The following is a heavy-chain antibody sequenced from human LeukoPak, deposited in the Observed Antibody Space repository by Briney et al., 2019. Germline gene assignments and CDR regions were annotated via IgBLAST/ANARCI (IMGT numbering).Heavy chain of an antibody. Sequence: SETLSLTCAVYGGSFSGYYWSWIRQPPGKGLEWIGEINHSGSTNYNPSLTSRVTISVDTSKNQFSLRLSSVTAADTAVYYCASSLVAGTRGWFDPWGQGTLVTVSS. J-gene: IGHJ5*02. CDR2: INHSGST. CDR3: ASSLVAGTRGWFDP. D-gene: IGHD6-19*01. V-gene: IGHV4-34*01. CDR1: GGSFSGYY.